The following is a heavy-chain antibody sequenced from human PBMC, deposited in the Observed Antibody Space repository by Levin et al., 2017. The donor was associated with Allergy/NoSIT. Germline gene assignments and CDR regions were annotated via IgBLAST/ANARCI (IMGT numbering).Heavy chain of an antibody. D-gene: IGHD3-22*01. Sequence: GGSLRLSCAASGFTFSSYSMNWVRQAPGKGLEWVSYISSTSSNMYYADSVKGRFTISRDNAKNSLYLQMNSLRAEDTAVYYCARDYYDASGYYYVDYWGQGTLVTVSS. CDR2: ISSTSSNM. CDR3: ARDYYDASGYYYVDY. V-gene: IGHV3-48*01. J-gene: IGHJ4*02. CDR1: GFTFSSYS.